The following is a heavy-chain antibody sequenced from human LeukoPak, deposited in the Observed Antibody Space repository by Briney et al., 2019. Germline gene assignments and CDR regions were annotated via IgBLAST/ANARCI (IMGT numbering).Heavy chain of an antibody. Sequence: SETLSLTCTVSGGSISRNYWSWIRQPAGKGLEWIGRIYTSGTTNYSPSLTSRVTMSVDTSKNQFSLKLTSVTAADSAVYYCAIGAYGSAHWFDPWGQGTLVTVSS. V-gene: IGHV4-4*07. CDR3: AIGAYGSAHWFDP. D-gene: IGHD3-10*01. CDR1: GGSISRNY. CDR2: IYTSGTT. J-gene: IGHJ5*02.